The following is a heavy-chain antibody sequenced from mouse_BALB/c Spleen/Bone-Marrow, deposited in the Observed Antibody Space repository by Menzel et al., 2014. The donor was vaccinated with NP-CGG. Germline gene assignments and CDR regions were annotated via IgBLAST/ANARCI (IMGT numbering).Heavy chain of an antibody. D-gene: IGHD2-4*01. CDR1: GFNIKDTY. Sequence: VQLKESGAELVKPGASVKLSCTASGFNIKDTYMHCVKQRPEQGLEWIGRIDPANGNTKYDPKFQGKATITADTSSNTAYLQLISLTSDDAAVYYYSTVYYDYDLDYWGQGSTLTVSS. CDR2: IDPANGNT. J-gene: IGHJ2*01. V-gene: IGHV14-3*02. CDR3: STVYYDYDLDY.